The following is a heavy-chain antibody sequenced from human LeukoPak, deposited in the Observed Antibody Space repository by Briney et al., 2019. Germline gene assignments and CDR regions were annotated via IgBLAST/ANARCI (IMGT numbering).Heavy chain of an antibody. V-gene: IGHV4-39*07. CDR1: GGSISSSSYY. J-gene: IGHJ5*02. D-gene: IGHD6-13*01. CDR3: ARDRVAAAGTVTPEKGIWFDP. CDR2: IYYSGST. Sequence: SETLSLTCTVSGGSISSSSYYWGWIRQPPGKGLEWIGSIYYSGSTYYNPSLKSRVTISVDTSKNQFSLKLSSVTAADTAVYYCARDRVAAAGTVTPEKGIWFDPWGQGTLVTVSS.